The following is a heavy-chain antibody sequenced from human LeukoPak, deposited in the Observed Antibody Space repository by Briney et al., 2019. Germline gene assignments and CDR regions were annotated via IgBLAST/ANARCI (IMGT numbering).Heavy chain of an antibody. CDR3: AREGHWVVHGFYYYYMDV. CDR2: ISYDGRNE. V-gene: IGHV3-30*05. J-gene: IGHJ6*03. D-gene: IGHD2-15*01. Sequence: GGSLRLSCAASGFTFNSFGMHWVRQAPGKGLEWVAVISYDGRNELYADSVKGRFTISRDNSKNTLDLQMDSLRAEDTAVYYCAREGHWVVHGFYYYYMDVWGKGTTVTVSS. CDR1: GFTFNSFG.